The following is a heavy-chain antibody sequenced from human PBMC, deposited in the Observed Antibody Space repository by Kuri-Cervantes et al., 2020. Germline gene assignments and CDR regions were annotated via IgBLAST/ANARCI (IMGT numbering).Heavy chain of an antibody. CDR1: GISIADYA. CDR3: ARFPFGMLFDYYYYYVDV. D-gene: IGHD3-16*01. CDR2: IRSKAYGGTT. V-gene: IGHV3-49*03. Sequence: GESLKISCTSSGISIADYALCWIRQAPRKGLECVGIIRSKAYGGTTEYAASVKGRFTISRDDSHSLAYLQMDSLNTEDTAIYYCARFPFGMLFDYYYYYVDVWGKGTTVTVSS. J-gene: IGHJ6*03.